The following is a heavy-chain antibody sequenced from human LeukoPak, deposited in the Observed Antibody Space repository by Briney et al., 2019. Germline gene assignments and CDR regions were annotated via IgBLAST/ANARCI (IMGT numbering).Heavy chain of an antibody. D-gene: IGHD3-10*01. CDR1: GFTFSSYG. V-gene: IGHV3-23*01. CDR2: ISGSGGST. J-gene: IGHJ3*02. Sequence: PGGSLRLSCAASGFTFSSYGMSWVRQAPGKGLEWVSAISGSGGSTYYADSVKGRFTISRDNSKNTLYLQMNSLRAEDTAVYYCAKDLSITMVRAINAFDIWGQGTMVTVSS. CDR3: AKDLSITMVRAINAFDI.